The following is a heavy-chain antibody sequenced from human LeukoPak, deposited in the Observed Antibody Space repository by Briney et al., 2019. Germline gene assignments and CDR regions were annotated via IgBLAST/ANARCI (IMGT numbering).Heavy chain of an antibody. Sequence: SETLSLTCTVSGGSISSGGYYWSWIRQHPGKGLEWIGYIYYSGSTYYNPSLKSRVTISVDTSKNQFSLKLSSVTAADTAVYYCARGGDTAMDAFDYWGQGTLVTVSS. CDR2: IYYSGST. D-gene: IGHD5-18*01. CDR1: GGSISSGGYY. J-gene: IGHJ4*02. V-gene: IGHV4-31*03. CDR3: ARGGDTAMDAFDY.